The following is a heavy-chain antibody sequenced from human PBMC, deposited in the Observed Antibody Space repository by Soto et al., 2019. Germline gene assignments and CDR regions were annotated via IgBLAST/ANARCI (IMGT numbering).Heavy chain of an antibody. V-gene: IGHV2-26*01. CDR3: ARMIFGVVIRTDYYYYGMDV. Sequence: QVTLKESGPVLVKPTETLTLTCTVSGFSLSNARMGVSWIRQPPGKALEWLAHIFSNDEKSYSTSLKSRLTISKDTSKSQVVLTMTNMDPVDTATYYCARMIFGVVIRTDYYYYGMDVWGQGTTVTVSS. J-gene: IGHJ6*02. CDR1: GFSLSNARMG. CDR2: IFSNDEK. D-gene: IGHD3-3*01.